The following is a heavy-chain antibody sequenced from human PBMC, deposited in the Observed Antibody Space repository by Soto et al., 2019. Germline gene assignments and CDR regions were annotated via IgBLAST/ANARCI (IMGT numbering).Heavy chain of an antibody. CDR1: GGSFSGYD. J-gene: IGHJ5*02. CDR3: ARYYCSDGSCLVDP. V-gene: IGHV4-30-4*08. D-gene: IGHD2-15*01. Sequence: TLSLTSGVDGGSFSGYDCSCIRQPPGKGLEWIGYIYYSGSTYYNPSLKSRVTISVDTSKNQFSLKLSSVTAADTALYYCARYYCSDGSCLVDPWGQGTLVTGSS. CDR2: IYYSGST.